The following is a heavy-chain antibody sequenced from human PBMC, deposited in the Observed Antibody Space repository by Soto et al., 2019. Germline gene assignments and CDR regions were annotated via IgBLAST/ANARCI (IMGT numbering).Heavy chain of an antibody. CDR2: IYYSGST. J-gene: IGHJ5*02. D-gene: IGHD2-2*02. CDR1: GGSISSSSYY. CDR3: ARHPRGYCSSTSCYILDWFDP. Sequence: QLQLQESGPGLVKPSETLSLTCTVSGGSISSSSYYWGWIRQPPGKGLEWIGSIYYSGSTYYNPSLKSRVTISVDTSKNQFSLKLSSVTAADTAVYYCARHPRGYCSSTSCYILDWFDPWGQGTLVTVSS. V-gene: IGHV4-39*01.